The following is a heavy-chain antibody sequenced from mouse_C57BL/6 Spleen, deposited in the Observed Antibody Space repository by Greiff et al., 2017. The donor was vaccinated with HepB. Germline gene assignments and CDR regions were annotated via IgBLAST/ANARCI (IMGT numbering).Heavy chain of an antibody. J-gene: IGHJ3*01. D-gene: IGHD3-2*02. Sequence: VQLQQSGPELVKPGASVKISCKASGYAFSSSWMNWVKQRPGKGLEWIGRIYPGDGDTNYNGKFKGKATLTADKSSSTAYMQLSSLTSEDSAVYVCARRSAGYHAGLAYWGQGTLVTVSA. CDR1: GYAFSSSW. CDR3: ARRSAGYHAGLAY. V-gene: IGHV1-82*01. CDR2: IYPGDGDT.